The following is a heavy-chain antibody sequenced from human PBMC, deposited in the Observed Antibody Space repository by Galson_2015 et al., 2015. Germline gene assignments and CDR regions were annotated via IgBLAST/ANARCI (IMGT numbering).Heavy chain of an antibody. CDR1: GGTFSSYT. J-gene: IGHJ6*02. Sequence: SVKVSCKASGGTFSSYTISWVRQAPGQGLEWMGRIIPILGIANYAQKFQGRVTITADKSTSTAYMELSSLRSEDTAVYYCARDWRSPVAVAAEDDYYYGMDVWGQGTTVTVSS. CDR3: ARDWRSPVAVAAEDDYYYGMDV. CDR2: IIPILGIA. D-gene: IGHD6-19*01. V-gene: IGHV1-69*04.